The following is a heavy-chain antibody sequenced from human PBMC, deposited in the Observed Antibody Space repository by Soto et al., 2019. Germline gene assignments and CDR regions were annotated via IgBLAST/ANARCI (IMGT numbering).Heavy chain of an antibody. CDR3: ARRIAAAGTWGMDV. CDR1: GYTFTSYG. V-gene: IGHV1-18*01. J-gene: IGHJ6*02. CDR2: ISAYNGNT. Sequence: ASVKVSCKASGYTFTSYGISWVRQAPGQGLEWMGWISAYNGNTNYAQKLQGRVTMTTDTSTSTVYMELSSLRSEDTAVYYCARRIAAAGTWGMDVWGQGTTVTVSS. D-gene: IGHD6-13*01.